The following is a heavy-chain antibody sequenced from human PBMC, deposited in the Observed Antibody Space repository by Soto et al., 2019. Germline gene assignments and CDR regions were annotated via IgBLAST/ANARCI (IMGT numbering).Heavy chain of an antibody. CDR3: ARREGWAARPLYYYGMDV. D-gene: IGHD6-6*01. V-gene: IGHV1-2*02. CDR1: GYTFTGYY. J-gene: IGHJ6*02. CDR2: INPNSGGT. Sequence: GASVKVSCKASGYTFTGYYMHWVRQAPGQGLEWMGWINPNSGGTNYAQKFQGRVTMTRDTSISTAYMELSRLRSDDTAVCYCARREGWAARPLYYYGMDVWGQGTTVTVSS.